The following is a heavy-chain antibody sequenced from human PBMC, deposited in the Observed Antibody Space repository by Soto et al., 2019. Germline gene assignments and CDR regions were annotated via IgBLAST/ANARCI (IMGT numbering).Heavy chain of an antibody. D-gene: IGHD6-6*01. J-gene: IGHJ6*02. V-gene: IGHV3-13*05. CDR1: GFSFRDYD. CDR3: ARAYLGRLPRRADYYYAMDV. CDR2: LGAARDP. Sequence: EVQLVESGGGSVQPGESLRLSCAASGFSFRDYDMHWVRQRKGKGLEWVSALGAARDPYYVGSVKGRCSVSRDNAQNSLFLQMNNLRVDDTAVYFCARAYLGRLPRRADYYYAMDVWGRVTTVTVSS.